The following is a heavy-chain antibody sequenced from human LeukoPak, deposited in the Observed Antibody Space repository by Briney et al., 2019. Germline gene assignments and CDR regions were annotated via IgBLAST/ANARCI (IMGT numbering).Heavy chain of an antibody. V-gene: IGHV3-48*03. CDR2: ISDSGETT. Sequence: PGGSLRLSCGASGFNFSNYEMNWVRQAPGKGVEWTPYISDSGETTYYADSVKGRFTISRDHAKNSVFLQIDSLRAEDTAVYYCARDTSIVGVTGAGFEYWGQGSLVTVSS. CDR1: GFNFSNYE. CDR3: ARDTSIVGVTGAGFEY. D-gene: IGHD1-26*01. J-gene: IGHJ4*02.